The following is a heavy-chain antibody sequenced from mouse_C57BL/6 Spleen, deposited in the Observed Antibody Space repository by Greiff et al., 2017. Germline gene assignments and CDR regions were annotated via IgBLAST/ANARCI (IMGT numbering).Heavy chain of an antibody. Sequence: EVHLVESEGGLVQPGSSMKLSCTASGFTFSDYYMAWVRQVPEKGLEWVANINYDGSSTYYLDSLKSRFIISRDNAKNILYLQMSSLKSEDTATYYCARDGGSGNFDYWGQGTTLTVSS. V-gene: IGHV5-16*01. CDR2: INYDGSST. CDR1: GFTFSDYY. CDR3: ARDGGSGNFDY. D-gene: IGHD3-2*02. J-gene: IGHJ2*01.